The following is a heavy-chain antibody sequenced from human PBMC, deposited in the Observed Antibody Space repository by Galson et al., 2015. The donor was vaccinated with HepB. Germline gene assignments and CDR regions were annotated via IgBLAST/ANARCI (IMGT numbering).Heavy chain of an antibody. CDR1: GNTSSNYW. V-gene: IGHV5-51*01. Sequence: QSGAEVKKPGESLKISCKASGNTSSNYWIVWVRQMPGKGLEWMGIIYLDDSDTTYSPSFKGHVTFAADKSLSTAYLKWSSLRASDTAMYYCARRRYVVGTTSNWFDPWGQGTLVIVTS. CDR3: ARRRYVVGTTSNWFDP. D-gene: IGHD2-15*01. CDR2: IYLDDSDT. J-gene: IGHJ5*02.